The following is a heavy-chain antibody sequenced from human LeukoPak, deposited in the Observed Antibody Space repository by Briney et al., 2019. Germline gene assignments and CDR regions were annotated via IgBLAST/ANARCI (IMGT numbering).Heavy chain of an antibody. Sequence: ASVKVSCKASGYTFTGYYMHWVRQAPGRGLEWMGWINPNSGGTNYAQKFQGRVTMTRDTSISTAYMELSRLRSDDTAVYYCARGSARGGASDYWGQGTLVTVSS. CDR1: GYTFTGYY. CDR3: ARGSARGGASDY. CDR2: INPNSGGT. J-gene: IGHJ4*02. D-gene: IGHD1-26*01. V-gene: IGHV1-2*02.